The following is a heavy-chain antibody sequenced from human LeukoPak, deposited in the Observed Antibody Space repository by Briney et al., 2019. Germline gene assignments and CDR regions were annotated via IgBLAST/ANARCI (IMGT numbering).Heavy chain of an antibody. J-gene: IGHJ4*02. D-gene: IGHD2-21*01. CDR2: IYSGGST. Sequence: PGGSLRLSCAASGFTVSSNYMSSVRQAPGKGVEWVSVIYSGGSTYYADSVKGRFTISRDNAKNSLYLQMNSLRAEDTAVYYCARGGDYYFDYWGQGTLVTVSS. V-gene: IGHV3-53*01. CDR1: GFTVSSNY. CDR3: ARGGDYYFDY.